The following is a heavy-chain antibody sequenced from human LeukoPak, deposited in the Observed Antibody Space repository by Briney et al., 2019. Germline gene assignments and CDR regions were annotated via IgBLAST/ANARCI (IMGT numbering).Heavy chain of an antibody. V-gene: IGHV4-34*01. CDR1: GDSFNEYY. D-gene: IGHD1-1*01. CDR2: INHSGST. J-gene: IGHJ5*02. CDR3: ARERASNNYYNCFDP. Sequence: SKTPSLTCAVYGDSFNEYYWSWVRQPPGKALEWIGEINHSGSTNYNPSLKSRVTISVDKSLRQFFLRLSPVTAADTAVYYCARERASNNYYNCFDPWGQGTQVTVSS.